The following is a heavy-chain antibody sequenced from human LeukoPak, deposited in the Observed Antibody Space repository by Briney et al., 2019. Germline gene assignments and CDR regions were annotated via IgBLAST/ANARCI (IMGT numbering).Heavy chain of an antibody. CDR1: GYTFTSTG. CDR2: VSAYNGNT. CDR3: ARDAPRWRNAFDF. V-gene: IGHV1-18*01. D-gene: IGHD4-23*01. J-gene: IGHJ3*01. Sequence: ASVKISCKASGYTFTSTGICWVRQAPGQGLEWMGWVSAYNGNTNYAQKFRGRVTMTRDTSTNTAYLELRSLRSDDTAVYFCARDAPRWRNAFDFWGQGTMVTVSS.